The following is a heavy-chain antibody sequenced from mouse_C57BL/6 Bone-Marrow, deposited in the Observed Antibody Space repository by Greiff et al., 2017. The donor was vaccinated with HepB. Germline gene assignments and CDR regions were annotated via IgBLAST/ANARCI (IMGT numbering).Heavy chain of an antibody. CDR1: GYTFTSYW. D-gene: IGHD1-1*01. V-gene: IGHV1-64*01. J-gene: IGHJ2*01. Sequence: VKLQQPGAELVKPGASVKLSCKASGYTFTSYWMHWVKQRPGQGLEWIGMIHPNSGSTNYNEKFKSKDTLTVDKSSSTAYMQLSSLTSEDSAVYYCARRDLVATYRYYFDDWGKGTTLTVSS. CDR3: ARRDLVATYRYYFDD. CDR2: IHPNSGST.